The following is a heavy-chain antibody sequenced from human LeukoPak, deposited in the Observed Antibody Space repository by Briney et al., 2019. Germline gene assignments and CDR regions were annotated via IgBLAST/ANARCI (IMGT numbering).Heavy chain of an antibody. D-gene: IGHD6-13*01. CDR3: ARHRSGAAAGTHKYFQH. Sequence: SETLSLTCTVSGGSISSSSYYWGWIRQPPGKGLEWIGSIYYSGSTYYNPSLKSRVTISVDTSKNQFSLKLSSVTAADTAVYYCARHRSGAAAGTHKYFQHWGQGALVTVSS. J-gene: IGHJ1*01. CDR2: IYYSGST. CDR1: GGSISSSSYY. V-gene: IGHV4-39*01.